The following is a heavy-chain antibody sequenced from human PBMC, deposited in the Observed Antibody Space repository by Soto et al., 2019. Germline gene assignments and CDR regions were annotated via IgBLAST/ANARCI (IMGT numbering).Heavy chain of an antibody. CDR2: ISSSGSTI. CDR3: ARDHDYGDYTFDY. J-gene: IGHJ4*02. Sequence: GGSLRLSCAASGFTFSDYYMSWIRQAPGKGLEWVSYISSSGSTIYYADSVKGRFTISRDKAKNSLYLQMNSLGAEDTAVYYCARDHDYGDYTFDYWGQGTLVTVSS. V-gene: IGHV3-11*01. CDR1: GFTFSDYY. D-gene: IGHD4-17*01.